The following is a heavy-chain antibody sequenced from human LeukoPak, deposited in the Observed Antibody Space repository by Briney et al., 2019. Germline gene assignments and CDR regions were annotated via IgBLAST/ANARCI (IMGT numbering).Heavy chain of an antibody. Sequence: SETLSLTCTVSGGSISTSNYYWGWIRQPPGKGLEWIGNIFYSGSTYYSPSLKSRVTISLDTSRNQFSLKLNSVTAADTAVYYCAKSNGYDLVDIWGQGTMVTVSS. CDR2: IFYSGST. J-gene: IGHJ3*02. CDR3: AKSNGYDLVDI. D-gene: IGHD3/OR15-3a*01. CDR1: GGSISTSNYY. V-gene: IGHV4-39*07.